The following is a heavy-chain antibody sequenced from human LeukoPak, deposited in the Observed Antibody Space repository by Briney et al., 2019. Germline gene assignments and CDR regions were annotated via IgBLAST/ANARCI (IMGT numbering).Heavy chain of an antibody. V-gene: IGHV3-74*01. J-gene: IGHJ4*02. D-gene: IGHD4-17*01. CDR1: GFTFYSYW. Sequence: GGFLRLSCAASGFTFYSYWMHWVRQAPGKGLVWVSCINGDGSTSNYADSVKGRFTISRDNAKNTLYLQMHSLRAEDTAVYYCARDEPTVTTGPPVGSWGQGTLVTVSS. CDR3: ARDEPTVTTGPPVGS. CDR2: INGDGSTS.